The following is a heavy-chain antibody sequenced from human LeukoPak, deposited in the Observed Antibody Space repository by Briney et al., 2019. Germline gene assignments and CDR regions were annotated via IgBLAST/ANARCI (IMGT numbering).Heavy chain of an antibody. CDR2: IYYSGST. CDR1: GGSISSSSYY. J-gene: IGHJ4*01. D-gene: IGHD6-13*01. Sequence: SETLSLTCTVSGGSISSSSYYWGWIRQPPGKGLEWIGYIYYSGSTYYNPSLKSRVTISVDTSKNQFSLKLSSVTAADTAVYYCARRHSSSWNQGGLLDYWGQGTPGNVSS. CDR3: ARRHSSSWNQGGLLDY. V-gene: IGHV4-30-4*08.